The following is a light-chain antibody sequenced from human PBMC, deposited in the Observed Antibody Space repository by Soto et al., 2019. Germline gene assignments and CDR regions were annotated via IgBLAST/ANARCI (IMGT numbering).Light chain of an antibody. V-gene: IGKV3-20*01. Sequence: MVLMQSPGTLSLSPGERATLSGRASQSISSHSLAWYQPTPGQAPRLXXYGASSRANGIPVRFIGSGSGTHFTLTISRLEPEDFALYDCQPYGSSLRISFGQGTRLEI. CDR3: QPYGSSLRIS. CDR1: QSISSHS. J-gene: IGKJ5*01. CDR2: GAS.